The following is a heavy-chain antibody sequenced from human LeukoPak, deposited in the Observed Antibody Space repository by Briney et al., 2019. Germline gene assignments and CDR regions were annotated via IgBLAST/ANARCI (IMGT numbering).Heavy chain of an antibody. CDR1: GLTFSGNS. D-gene: IGHD5-12*01. CDR3: ARDRGYGYYYFDY. Sequence: PGGSLRLSCADSGLTFSGNSMDWVCQAPGKGLEWFSSISSSSTYIHYADSVRGRFTISRDNAKKSLYLQMDSLRAEDTAVYFCARDRGYGYYYFDYWGQGTLVTVSS. CDR2: ISSSSTYI. V-gene: IGHV3-21*01. J-gene: IGHJ4*02.